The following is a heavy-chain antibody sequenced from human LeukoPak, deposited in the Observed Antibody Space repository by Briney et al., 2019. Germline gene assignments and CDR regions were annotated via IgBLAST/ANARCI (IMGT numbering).Heavy chain of an antibody. CDR1: DGSISSSSYY. CDR2: IYYSGST. J-gene: IGHJ3*02. CDR3: ARRDRWTHYDSSGYNDAFDI. V-gene: IGHV4-39*07. D-gene: IGHD3-22*01. Sequence: KPSETLSLTCTVSDGSISSSSYYWGWIRQPPGKGLEWIGSIYYSGSTNYNPSLKSRVTISVDTSKNQFSLKLSSVTAADTAVYYCARRDRWTHYDSSGYNDAFDIWGQGTMVTVSS.